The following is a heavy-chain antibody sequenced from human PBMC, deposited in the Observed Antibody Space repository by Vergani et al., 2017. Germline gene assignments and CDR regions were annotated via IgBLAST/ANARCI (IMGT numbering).Heavy chain of an antibody. Sequence: QVQLVESGGGVVQPGRSLRLSCAASGFTFSRYGMHWVRQAPGKGGEWVAVVWYDGSNKYYAASVKGRLTISRDNSKNTLYLQMNSLRAEDTAVYYCARDRIVGAYYFDYWGQGTLVTVSS. V-gene: IGHV3-33*01. J-gene: IGHJ4*02. CDR1: GFTFSRYG. CDR2: VWYDGSNK. CDR3: ARDRIVGAYYFDY. D-gene: IGHD1-26*01.